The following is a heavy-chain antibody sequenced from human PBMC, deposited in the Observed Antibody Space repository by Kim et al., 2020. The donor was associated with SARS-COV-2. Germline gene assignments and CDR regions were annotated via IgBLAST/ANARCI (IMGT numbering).Heavy chain of an antibody. CDR3: ARDRSRTTWGSWYFDY. D-gene: IGHD4-17*01. Sequence: GGSLRLSCAASGFTFSSYGMHWVRQAPGKGLEWVAVISYDGSNKYYADSVKGRFTISRDNYKNTLYLQMNSLRAEDTAVYYCARDRSRTTWGSWYFDYWGQGTLVTVSS. CDR2: ISYDGSNK. J-gene: IGHJ4*02. V-gene: IGHV3-33*05. CDR1: GFTFSSYG.